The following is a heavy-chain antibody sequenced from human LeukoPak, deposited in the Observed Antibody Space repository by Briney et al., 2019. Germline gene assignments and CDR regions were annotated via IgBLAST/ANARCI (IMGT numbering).Heavy chain of an antibody. D-gene: IGHD5-12*01. V-gene: IGHV3-23*01. Sequence: GGSLRLSCAASGFTFSSYAMSWVRQAPGKGLDWVSPISGSGASTYYADSVKVRFTISRDNSKNTLYLQMSSLRAEDTAGYYCAKFRAGGYDYFDYWGQGTLVTVSS. CDR3: AKFRAGGYDYFDY. CDR1: GFTFSSYA. CDR2: ISGSGAST. J-gene: IGHJ4*02.